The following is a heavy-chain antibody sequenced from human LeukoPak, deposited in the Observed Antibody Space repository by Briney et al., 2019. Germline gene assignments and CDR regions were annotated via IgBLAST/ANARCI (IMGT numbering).Heavy chain of an antibody. CDR1: RFAFRSYS. Sequence: GGSLRLSCAASRFAFRSYSMNWVRQAPGKGLEWVSSISSSSSYIYYADSVKDRFTISRDNAKNSLYLHMNSLRAEDTAVYYCARGIAAAGTNWFDPWGQGTLVTVSS. V-gene: IGHV3-21*01. J-gene: IGHJ5*02. CDR3: ARGIAAAGTNWFDP. CDR2: ISSSSSYI. D-gene: IGHD6-13*01.